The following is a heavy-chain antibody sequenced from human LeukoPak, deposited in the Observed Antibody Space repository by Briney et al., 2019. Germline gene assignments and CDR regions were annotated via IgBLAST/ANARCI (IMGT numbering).Heavy chain of an antibody. V-gene: IGHV3-15*01. D-gene: IGHD3-22*01. J-gene: IGHJ4*02. CDR2: IKSKTDGGTT. Sequence: PGGSLRLSCAASGFTFSNAWMSWVRQAPGKGLEWVGRIKSKTDGGTTDYAAPVKGRFTISRDDSKNTLYLQMNSLKTEDTAVYYCTTDRYYYDSSGYYYGTPIDYWGQGTLVTVSS. CDR1: GFTFSNAW. CDR3: TTDRYYYDSSGYYYGTPIDY.